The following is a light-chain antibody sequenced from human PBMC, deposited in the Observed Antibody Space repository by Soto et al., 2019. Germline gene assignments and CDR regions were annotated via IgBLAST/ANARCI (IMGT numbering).Light chain of an antibody. J-gene: IGKJ1*01. Sequence: EIVMMQSPATLSVSPGERATLSCRASQSVSSNLAWYQQKPGQAPRLLIYGASTRATGIPARFSGSGSGTEFTLTISSLQSEDFAVYYCQQDNNWPPTFGQGTKVDIK. CDR3: QQDNNWPPT. CDR1: QSVSSN. CDR2: GAS. V-gene: IGKV3-15*01.